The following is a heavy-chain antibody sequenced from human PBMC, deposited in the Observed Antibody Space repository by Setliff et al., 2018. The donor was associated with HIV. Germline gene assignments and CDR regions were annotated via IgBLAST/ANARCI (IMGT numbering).Heavy chain of an antibody. CDR3: ARTRGYTYGYIDS. V-gene: IGHV4-39*01. J-gene: IGHJ4*02. Sequence: ASATLSLPCTVSGYSTSSSSSYWGWIRQPPGKGLEWIGSIYYSGSTYYNPSLKSRVTISVDTSKNQFSLKLNSVTDADTAVYYCARTRGYTYGYIDSWAQGTLVTVSS. CDR2: IYYSGST. CDR1: GYSTSSSSSY. D-gene: IGHD5-18*01.